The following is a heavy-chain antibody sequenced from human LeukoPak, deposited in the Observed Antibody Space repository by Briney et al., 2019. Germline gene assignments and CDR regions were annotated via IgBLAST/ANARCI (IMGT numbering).Heavy chain of an antibody. Sequence: SSETLSLTCTVSGGSISSYYWSWIRQPPGKGLEWIGYIYYTGRTTYNPSVKSRVTISADTSKNQFSLKLNSVTAADTAVYFCASAPLGNSFGYMAYWGQGALVTVSS. J-gene: IGHJ4*02. CDR3: ASAPLGNSFGYMAY. CDR1: GGSISSYY. V-gene: IGHV4-59*12. CDR2: IYYTGRT. D-gene: IGHD5-18*01.